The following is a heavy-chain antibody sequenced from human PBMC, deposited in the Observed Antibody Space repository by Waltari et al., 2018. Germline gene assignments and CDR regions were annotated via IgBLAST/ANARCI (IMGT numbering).Heavy chain of an antibody. CDR3: ARAVGATKPEYFDY. CDR2: IYYSGST. V-gene: IGHV4-39*01. CDR1: GGSISSSSYY. J-gene: IGHJ4*03. D-gene: IGHD1-26*01. Sequence: QLQLQESGPGLVKPSETLSLTCTVSGGSISSSSYYWGWIRQPPGKGLEWIGSIYYSGSTYYNPSLKSRVTISVDTSNNQFSLKLSSVTAADTAVYYCARAVGATKPEYFDYWGQGTTVTVSS.